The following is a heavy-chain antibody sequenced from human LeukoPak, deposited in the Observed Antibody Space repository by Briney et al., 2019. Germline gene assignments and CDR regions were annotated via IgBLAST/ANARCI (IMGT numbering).Heavy chain of an antibody. Sequence: PGGSLRLSCAASGFTFSDHYMDWVRQAPGKGLEWVGRTRNKANSYTTEYAASVKGRFTISRDDSKTSLYLQMNSLKTEDTAVYYCAILTTAKTGFDYWGQGTLVTVSS. CDR2: TRNKANSYTT. V-gene: IGHV3-72*01. CDR1: GFTFSDHY. J-gene: IGHJ4*02. D-gene: IGHD4/OR15-4a*01. CDR3: AILTTAKTGFDY.